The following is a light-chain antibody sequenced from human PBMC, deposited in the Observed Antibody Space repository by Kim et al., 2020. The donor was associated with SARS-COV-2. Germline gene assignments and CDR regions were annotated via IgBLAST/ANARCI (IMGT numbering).Light chain of an antibody. V-gene: IGLV4-69*01. CDR3: QTWGTGLRV. Sequence: ASVQLTCTLSSGHSSYAIAWHQQQPEKGPRYLMKLNSDGSHSKGDGIPDRFSGSSSGAERYLTISSLQSEDEADYYCQTWGTGLRVFGGGTQLTVL. J-gene: IGLJ2*01. CDR1: SGHSSYA. CDR2: LNSDGSH.